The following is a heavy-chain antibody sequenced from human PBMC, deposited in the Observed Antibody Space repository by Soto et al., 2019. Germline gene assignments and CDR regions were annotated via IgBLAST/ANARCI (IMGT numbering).Heavy chain of an antibody. Sequence: GGSLRLSCAASGFTFSSYAMSWVRQAPGKGLEWVSAISGSGSITYYAVSVKGRFTISRDNSKNTLYLQMNSLRAEDTAVYYCAKESFYDSSGDFYYYYNGMDVWGQGTTVTVSS. D-gene: IGHD3-22*01. J-gene: IGHJ6*02. CDR3: AKESFYDSSGDFYYYYNGMDV. CDR1: GFTFSSYA. CDR2: ISGSGSIT. V-gene: IGHV3-23*01.